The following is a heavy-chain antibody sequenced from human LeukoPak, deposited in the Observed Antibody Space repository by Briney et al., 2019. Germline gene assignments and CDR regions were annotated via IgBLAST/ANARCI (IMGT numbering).Heavy chain of an antibody. V-gene: IGHV5-51*01. Sequence: VESLKISFKGSGYNFTHYWIGWVRPMPGKGLEWMGIIYPGDSDTRYSPSFQGQVTISADKSISTAYLQWSSLKASDTAMYYCARHRYYGSGSSFDPWGQGTPVTVSS. J-gene: IGHJ5*02. CDR2: IYPGDSDT. CDR3: ARHRYYGSGSSFDP. CDR1: GYNFTHYW. D-gene: IGHD3-10*01.